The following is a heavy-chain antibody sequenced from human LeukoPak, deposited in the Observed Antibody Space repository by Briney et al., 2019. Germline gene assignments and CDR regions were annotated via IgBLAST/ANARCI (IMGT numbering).Heavy chain of an antibody. D-gene: IGHD3-16*01. CDR3: ARDRRETMITFGGVMTAGWFDP. V-gene: IGHV3-53*01. J-gene: IGHJ5*02. Sequence: GGSLRLSCAASGFTVSSNYMSWVRQAPGKGLEWVSVIYSGVGTYYADSVKGRFTISRDNSKNTLYLQMNSLRAEDTAVYYCARDRRETMITFGGVMTAGWFDPWGQGTLVTVSS. CDR1: GFTVSSNY. CDR2: IYSGVGT.